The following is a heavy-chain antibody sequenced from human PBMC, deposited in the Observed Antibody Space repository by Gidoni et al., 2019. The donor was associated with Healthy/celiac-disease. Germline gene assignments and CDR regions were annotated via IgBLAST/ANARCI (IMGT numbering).Heavy chain of an antibody. CDR2: ISWNSGSI. V-gene: IGHV3-9*01. CDR3: AKDIGDIVVGTGFDI. CDR1: GFTFDEYA. J-gene: IGHJ3*02. Sequence: EVQLVESGGGLVQPGRSLRLSCAASGFTFDEYAMHWVRQAPGKGLEWVSGISWNSGSIGYADSVKGRFTISRDNAKNSLYLQMNSLRAEDTALYYCAKDIGDIVVGTGFDIWGQGTMVTVSS. D-gene: IGHD2-2*01.